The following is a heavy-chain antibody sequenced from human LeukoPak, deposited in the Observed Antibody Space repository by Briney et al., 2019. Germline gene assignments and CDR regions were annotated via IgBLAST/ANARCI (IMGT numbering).Heavy chain of an antibody. CDR2: IIPIFGTA. V-gene: IGHV1-69*05. Sequence: GSSVKVSCKASGGTFSSYAISWVRQAPGQGLEWMGGIIPIFGTANYAQKFQGRVTITTDESTSTAYMELSSLRSEDTAVYYCARAGQYCSSTSCYAFDIWGQGTMVTVSS. CDR1: GGTFSSYA. CDR3: ARAGQYCSSTSCYAFDI. J-gene: IGHJ3*02. D-gene: IGHD2-2*01.